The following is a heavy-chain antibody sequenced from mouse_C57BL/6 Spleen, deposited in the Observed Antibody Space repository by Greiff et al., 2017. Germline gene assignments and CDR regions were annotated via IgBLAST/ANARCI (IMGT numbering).Heavy chain of an antibody. CDR2: IYPSDSET. CDR3: ARENYGSKDFDY. D-gene: IGHD1-1*01. Sequence: QVQLQQSGAELVRPGSSVKLSCKASGYTFTSYWMDWVKQRPGQGLEWIGNIYPSDSETHYNQKFKDKATLTVDKSSSTAYMQLSSLTSEDSAVYYCARENYGSKDFDYWGQGTTLTVSS. V-gene: IGHV1-61*01. J-gene: IGHJ2*01. CDR1: GYTFTSYW.